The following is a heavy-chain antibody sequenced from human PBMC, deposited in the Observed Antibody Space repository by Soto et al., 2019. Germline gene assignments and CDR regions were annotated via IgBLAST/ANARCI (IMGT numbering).Heavy chain of an antibody. V-gene: IGHV3-48*02. CDR3: ARDSPSWIQLWLPPYYYYGMDG. J-gene: IGHJ6*02. D-gene: IGHD5-18*01. CDR2: ISSSSSTI. Sequence: GGSLRLSCAASGFTFSSYSMNWVRQAPGKGLEWVSYISSSSSTIYYADSVKGRFTISRDNAKNSLYLQMNSLRDEDTAVYYCARDSPSWIQLWLPPYYYYGMDGWGQGTTVTVSS. CDR1: GFTFSSYS.